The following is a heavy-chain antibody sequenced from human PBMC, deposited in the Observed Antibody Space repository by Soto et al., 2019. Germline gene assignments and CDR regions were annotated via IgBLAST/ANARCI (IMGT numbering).Heavy chain of an antibody. CDR2: ISGSGGST. V-gene: IGHV3-23*01. Sequence: GGSLRLSCAASGFTFSSYAMSWVRQAPGKGLEWVSAISGSGGSTYYADSVKGRFTISRDNSKNTLYLQMNSLRAEDTAVYYCVWFPSYGEYGIDYWGQGTLVTVSS. D-gene: IGHD4-17*01. J-gene: IGHJ4*02. CDR3: VWFPSYGEYGIDY. CDR1: GFTFSSYA.